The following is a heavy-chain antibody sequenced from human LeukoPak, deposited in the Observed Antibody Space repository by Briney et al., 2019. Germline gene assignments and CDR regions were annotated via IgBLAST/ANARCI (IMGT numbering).Heavy chain of an antibody. CDR1: GFTFSSYA. J-gene: IGHJ6*03. Sequence: GGSLRLSCAASGFTFSSYAMHWVRQAPGKGLEWVAVISYDGSNKYYADSVKGRFTISRDNSKNTLYLQMNSLRAEDTAVYYCAKRPDYYYYMDVWGKGTTVTVSS. CDR2: ISYDGSNK. CDR3: AKRPDYYYYMDV. V-gene: IGHV3-30-3*02. D-gene: IGHD2-2*01.